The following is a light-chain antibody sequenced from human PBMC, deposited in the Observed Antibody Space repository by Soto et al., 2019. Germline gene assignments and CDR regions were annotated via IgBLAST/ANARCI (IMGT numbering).Light chain of an antibody. CDR1: QSVTNS. J-gene: IGKJ4*01. CDR2: DAS. V-gene: IGKV3-11*01. Sequence: EIVLTQSPATLSFSPGERATLSCRASQSVTNSLAWYQQKPGQAPRLLVYDASNRATGIPTRFSGSGSGTDFTLTISNLEPEDFAVYYCQQHISWPLTFGGGTKVDIK. CDR3: QQHISWPLT.